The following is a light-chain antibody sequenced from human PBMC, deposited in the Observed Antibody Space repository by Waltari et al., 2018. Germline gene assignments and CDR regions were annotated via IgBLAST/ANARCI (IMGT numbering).Light chain of an antibody. CDR1: MLAKTS. CDR2: KDS. J-gene: IGLJ2*01. V-gene: IGLV3-27*01. CDR3: YSAADNNVF. Sequence: SYELTQPSSVSVSPGQTARTTCSGDMLAKTSARWFQQKPGQAPKLIIHKDSERPSGISERFLGSSSGTTVTLAISGAQPEDEADYYCYSAADNNVFFGGGTKLTVL.